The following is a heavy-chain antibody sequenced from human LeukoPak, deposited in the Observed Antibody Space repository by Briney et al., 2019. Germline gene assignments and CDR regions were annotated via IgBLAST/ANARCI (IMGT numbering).Heavy chain of an antibody. CDR2: ISAYNGNT. CDR3: ARDQAAAFDY. CDR1: GGTFSSYA. D-gene: IGHD2-15*01. Sequence: ASVKVSCKASGGTFSSYAISWVRQAPGQGLEWMGWISAYNGNTNYAQKLQGRVTMTTDTSTSTAYMELRGLRSDDTAVYYCARDQAAAFDYWGQGTLVTVSS. J-gene: IGHJ4*02. V-gene: IGHV1-18*01.